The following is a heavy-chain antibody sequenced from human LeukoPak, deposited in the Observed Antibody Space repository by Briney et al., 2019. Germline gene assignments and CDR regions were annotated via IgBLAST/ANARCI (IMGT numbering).Heavy chain of an antibody. CDR3: ARGGQQPNIDY. CDR2: IYYSGST. D-gene: IGHD6-13*01. Sequence: SETLSLTCTVSGGSISSGGYYWSWIRQHPGKGLEWIGYIYYSGSTYYNPSLKSRVTISVDTSKNQFSLKLSSVTAPDTAVYYCARGGQQPNIDYWGQGTLVTVSS. V-gene: IGHV4-31*03. CDR1: GGSISSGGYY. J-gene: IGHJ4*02.